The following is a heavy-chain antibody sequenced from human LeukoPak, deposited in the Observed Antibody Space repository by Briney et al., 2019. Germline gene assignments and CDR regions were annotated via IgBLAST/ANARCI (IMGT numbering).Heavy chain of an antibody. CDR2: IIPVYGTT. D-gene: IGHD3-16*01. Sequence: GSSVKVSCKTSGDSFIIYGISWVRQAPRQGLEWMGGIIPVYGTTYHAQKFQGRVTITADESTRIVYMELSGLRSDDTAVYYCATRDYYQEYYHHWGQGTLVTVSS. CDR1: GDSFIIYG. CDR3: ATRDYYQEYYHH. J-gene: IGHJ1*01. V-gene: IGHV1-69*01.